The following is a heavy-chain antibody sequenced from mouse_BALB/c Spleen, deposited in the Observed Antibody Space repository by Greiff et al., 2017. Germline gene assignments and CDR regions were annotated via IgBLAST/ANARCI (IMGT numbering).Heavy chain of an antibody. CDR3: VRAYLYFDY. J-gene: IGHJ2*01. Sequence: QVQLQQSGPGLVAPSQSLSITCTVSGFSLTSYDISWIRQPPGKGLEWLGVIWTGGGTNYNSAFMSRLSISKDNSKSQVFLKMNSLQTDDTAIYYCVRAYLYFDYWGQGTTLTVSS. CDR2: IWTGGGT. CDR1: GFSLTSYD. V-gene: IGHV2-9-2*01. D-gene: IGHD2-10*01.